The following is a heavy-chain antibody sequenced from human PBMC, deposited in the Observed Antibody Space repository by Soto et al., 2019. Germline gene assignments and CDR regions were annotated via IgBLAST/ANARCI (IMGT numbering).Heavy chain of an antibody. J-gene: IGHJ4*02. CDR2: IIPIFGTA. Sequence: SVKVSCKASGGTFSSYAISWVRQAPGQGLEWMGGIIPIFGTANYAQKFQGRVTITAGESISTAYMELSSLRSEDTAVYYCARGPHPAPYGDYLPFDYWGQGTLVTVSS. D-gene: IGHD4-17*01. CDR1: GGTFSSYA. V-gene: IGHV1-69*13. CDR3: ARGPHPAPYGDYLPFDY.